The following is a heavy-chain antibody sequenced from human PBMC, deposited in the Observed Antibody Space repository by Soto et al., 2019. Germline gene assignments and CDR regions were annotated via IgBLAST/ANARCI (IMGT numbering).Heavy chain of an antibody. D-gene: IGHD4-17*01. J-gene: IGHJ2*01. CDR2: ISADGGAT. CDR1: GVTFSSHG. Sequence: PWGSLRLSCSASGVTFSSHGLQCVRQPPGKRLGYVSAISADGGATYYADSVKGRFTISRDNSKNTLYLQMSSLRAEDTAVYYCVKRPPVTPHEYYFDLWGRGTLVTVSS. CDR3: VKRPPVTPHEYYFDL. V-gene: IGHV3-64D*06.